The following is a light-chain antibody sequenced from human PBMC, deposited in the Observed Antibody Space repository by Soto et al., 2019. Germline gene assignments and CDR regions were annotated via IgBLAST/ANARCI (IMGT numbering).Light chain of an antibody. CDR2: DAS. CDR1: QSVSRY. CDR3: QQRSNWPPT. J-gene: IGKJ2*01. Sequence: EIVLTQSPATLSLSPGERATLSCRASQSVSRYLAWYQQKPGQAPRLLIYDASNRATGIPARFSGSGSWTDFTLTISSLEPEDVAVYYCQQRSNWPPTFGQGTKLEIK. V-gene: IGKV3-11*01.